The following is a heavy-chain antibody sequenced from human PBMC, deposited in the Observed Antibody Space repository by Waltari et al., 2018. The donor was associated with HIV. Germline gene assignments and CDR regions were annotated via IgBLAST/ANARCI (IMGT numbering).Heavy chain of an antibody. V-gene: IGHV2-5*01. CDR3: AHYDRQTTPYAEYFQH. J-gene: IGHJ1*01. Sequence: QITLKESGPTLVKPTPPLTLTCTFPGFSLSTSGVGVGWIRQPPGKALEWLALIYWNDDKRYSPSLKSRLTITKDTSKNQVVLTMTNMDPVDTATYYCAHYDRQTTPYAEYFQHWGQGTLVTVSS. D-gene: IGHD4-17*01. CDR1: GFSLSTSGVG. CDR2: IYWNDDK.